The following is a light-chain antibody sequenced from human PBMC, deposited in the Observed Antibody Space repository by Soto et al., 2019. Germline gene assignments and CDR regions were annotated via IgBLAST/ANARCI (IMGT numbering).Light chain of an antibody. CDR2: GNS. V-gene: IGLV1-40*01. CDR3: QSYDSSRSGVV. Sequence: QSVLTQPPSVSGAPGQRVTISCTGSSSNIGAGYDVHWYQQLPGTAPKLLIYGNSNRPSVVPDRYSGSKSGTSASLAITGLQAEDEADYYCQSYDSSRSGVVFGGGTKLTVL. CDR1: SSNIGAGYD. J-gene: IGLJ2*01.